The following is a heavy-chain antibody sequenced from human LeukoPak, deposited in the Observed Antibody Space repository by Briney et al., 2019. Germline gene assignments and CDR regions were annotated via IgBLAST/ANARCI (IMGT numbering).Heavy chain of an antibody. CDR3: ARAVRRSSWYGGYFDY. D-gene: IGHD6-13*01. CDR2: IHPRSGET. V-gene: IGHV1-2*02. J-gene: IGHJ4*02. CDR1: GYSFTAFY. Sequence: ASVKVSCKASGYSFTAFYIHWVRQAPGQGLEWMGWIHPRSGETNYAYKFRGRVTMTRDTSISTTYMDLGSLGSDDTAVYYCARAVRRSSWYGGYFDYWGQGTLVTVSS.